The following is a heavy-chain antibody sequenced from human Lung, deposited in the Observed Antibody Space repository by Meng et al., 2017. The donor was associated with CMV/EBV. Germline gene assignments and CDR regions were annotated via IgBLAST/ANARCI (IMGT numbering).Heavy chain of an antibody. V-gene: IGHV4-38-2*02. CDR2: IFHSGTT. CDR3: ARAKGTTGPAYYFDY. CDR1: GSSIRPGYY. Sequence: GSLRLXCSVSGSSIRPGYYWAWVRQPPGKGLEWIGSIFHSGTTYYNPSLKSRVTVSVDTSSSQFFLRLSSVTATDTAVYYCARAKGTTGPAYYFDYWGRGTLVTVSS. J-gene: IGHJ4*02. D-gene: IGHD4-11*01.